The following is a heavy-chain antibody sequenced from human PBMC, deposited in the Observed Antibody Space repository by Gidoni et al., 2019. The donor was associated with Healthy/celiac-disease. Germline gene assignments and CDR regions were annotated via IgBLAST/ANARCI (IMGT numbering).Heavy chain of an antibody. V-gene: IGHV4-34*01. CDR1: GGSFSGYS. D-gene: IGHD3-22*01. CDR2: INHSGST. Sequence: QVQLQQWGAGLLKPSETLSLTCAVYGGSFSGYSWSWIRQPPGKGLEWIGEINHSGSTNSNPSLKSRVTISVDTSKNQFSLKLSSVTAADTAVYYCARAVRNYYDSSGYYFDYWVQGTLVTVSS. J-gene: IGHJ4*02. CDR3: ARAVRNYYDSSGYYFDY.